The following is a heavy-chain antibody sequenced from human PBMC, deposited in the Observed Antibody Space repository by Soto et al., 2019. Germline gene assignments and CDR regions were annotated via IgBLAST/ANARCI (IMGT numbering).Heavy chain of an antibody. Sequence: LSLPCAVSVGSISPYYWSLIRHPPFGGLEWIGYIFHTGTPRYSPSLESRVTMSVDSSKNQVYLKLTSVTAADTAVYFCAREASVGTSPFSNSGWYGYFDYWGPGALVTVSS. D-gene: IGHD6-19*01. CDR1: VGSISPYY. J-gene: IGHJ4*02. CDR2: IFHTGTP. V-gene: IGHV4-59*01. CDR3: AREASVGTSPFSNSGWYGYFDY.